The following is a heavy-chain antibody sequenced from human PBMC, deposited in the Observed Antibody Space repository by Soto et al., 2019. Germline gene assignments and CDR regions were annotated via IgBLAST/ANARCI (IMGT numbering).Heavy chain of an antibody. CDR3: ARRGPGTYFDY. J-gene: IGHJ4*02. D-gene: IGHD6-13*01. V-gene: IGHV3-23*01. CDR2: VSGSGGSI. CDR1: GFTFSSYA. Sequence: EVQLLESGGGLVQPGGSLRLSCAASGFTFSSYAMRWVRQAPGKGLEWVSAVSGSGGSIYYADSVKGRFTISRDNSKNTLYLQMNSLRAEDTAVYYCARRGPGTYFDYWGQGTLVTVSS.